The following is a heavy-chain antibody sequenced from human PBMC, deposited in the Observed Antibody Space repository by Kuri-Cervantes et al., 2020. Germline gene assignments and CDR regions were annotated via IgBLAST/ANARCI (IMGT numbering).Heavy chain of an antibody. J-gene: IGHJ4*02. CDR2: IHDGGST. V-gene: IGHV3-66*01. CDR1: GFTFSSYW. CDR3: ARDIAVAGYYFDY. Sequence: GESLKISCAASGFTFSSYWMHWVRQAPGKGLEWVSVIHDGGSTYYADFVKGRFTISRDNSKNTLYLQMNSLRAEDTAVYYCARDIAVAGYYFDYWGQGTLVTVSS. D-gene: IGHD6-19*01.